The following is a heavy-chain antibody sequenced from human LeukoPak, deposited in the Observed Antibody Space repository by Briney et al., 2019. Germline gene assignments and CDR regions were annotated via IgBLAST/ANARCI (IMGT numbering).Heavy chain of an antibody. Sequence: GGSLRLSCAASGFTFSNYGMPWVRQAPGKGLEWVAVISYDGSNKYYADSVKGRFTISRDKSKNTLYLQMNSLRIEDTAVYYCAKDGGLLYYYYYGIDVWGQGTTVTVSS. J-gene: IGHJ6*02. D-gene: IGHD3-10*01. CDR2: ISYDGSNK. V-gene: IGHV3-30*18. CDR1: GFTFSNYG. CDR3: AKDGGLLYYYYYGIDV.